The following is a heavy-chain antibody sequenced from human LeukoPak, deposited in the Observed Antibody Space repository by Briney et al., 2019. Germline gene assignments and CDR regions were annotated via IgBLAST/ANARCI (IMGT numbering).Heavy chain of an antibody. D-gene: IGHD3-22*01. V-gene: IGHV4-34*01. J-gene: IGHJ3*02. CDR3: ARRIDWIYYDSSGYAFDI. CDR2: INHSGST. Sequence: KPSETLSLTCAVYGGSFSGYYWSWIRQPPGKGLEWIGEINHSGSTNYNPSLKSRVTISVDTSKNQFSLKLSSVTAADTAVYYCARRIDWIYYDSSGYAFDIWGQGTMVTVSS. CDR1: GGSFSGYY.